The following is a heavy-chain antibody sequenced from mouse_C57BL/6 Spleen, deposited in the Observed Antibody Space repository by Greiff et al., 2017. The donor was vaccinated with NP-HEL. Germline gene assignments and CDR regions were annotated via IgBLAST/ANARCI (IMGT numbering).Heavy chain of an antibody. Sequence: QVQLQQSGAELARPGASVKLSCKASGYTFTSYGISWVKQRTGQGLEWIGEIYPRSGNTYYNEKFKGKATLTADKSSSTAYMELRSLTSEDSAVYFCARGTTVVAGDWDYAMDYWGQGTSVTVSS. J-gene: IGHJ4*01. V-gene: IGHV1-81*01. CDR2: IYPRSGNT. CDR3: ARGTTVVAGDWDYAMDY. D-gene: IGHD1-1*01. CDR1: GYTFTSYG.